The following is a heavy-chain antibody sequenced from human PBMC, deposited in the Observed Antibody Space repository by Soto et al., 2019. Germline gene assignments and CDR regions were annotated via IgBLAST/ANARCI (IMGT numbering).Heavy chain of an antibody. J-gene: IGHJ4*02. D-gene: IGHD7-27*01. V-gene: IGHV4-61*01. CDR1: GGSVSSGSYY. CDR3: AKNWNWGSLVH. Sequence: SETLSLTCTVSGGSVSSGSYYLSWIRQPPGKGLEWIGFIYYGGSTNYNPSLKSRVTISVDTPKNQFSLKLSSVTAADTAVYYCAKNWNWGSLVHWGQGTLVTVSS. CDR2: IYYGGST.